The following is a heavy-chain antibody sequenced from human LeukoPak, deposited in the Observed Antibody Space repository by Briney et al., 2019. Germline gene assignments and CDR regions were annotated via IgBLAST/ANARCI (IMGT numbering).Heavy chain of an antibody. V-gene: IGHV1-18*01. CDR1: GYTFTSYG. D-gene: IGHD3-22*01. J-gene: IGHJ4*02. CDR2: ISAYNGNT. Sequence: ASVKVSCKASGYTFTSYGISWVRQAPGQGLDWMGWISAYNGNTNYAQKLQGRVTMTTDTSTSTAYMELRSLRSDDTAVYYCARDPSDSSGYPVDYWGQGTLVTVSS. CDR3: ARDPSDSSGYPVDY.